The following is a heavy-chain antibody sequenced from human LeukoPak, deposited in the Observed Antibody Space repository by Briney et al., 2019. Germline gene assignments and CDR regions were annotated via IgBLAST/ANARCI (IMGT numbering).Heavy chain of an antibody. CDR1: GFSFSGYG. J-gene: IGHJ4*02. Sequence: PGGSLRLSCAASGFSFSGYGMHWVRQAPGKGLEWVAVISYDGSDKKYGDSVKGRFTISRDNAKNSLYLQMNSLRDEDTAVYYCARFVGYCSGGSCYEYYFDYWGQGTLVTVSS. CDR3: ARFVGYCSGGSCYEYYFDY. D-gene: IGHD2-15*01. CDR2: ISYDGSDK. V-gene: IGHV3-30*03.